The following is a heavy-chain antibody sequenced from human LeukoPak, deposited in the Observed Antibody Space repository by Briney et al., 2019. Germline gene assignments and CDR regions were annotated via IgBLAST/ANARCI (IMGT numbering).Heavy chain of an antibody. D-gene: IGHD2-21*02. CDR3: ARHRFLGTAIVDY. CDR1: GGSFSGYY. CDR2: INHSGST. Sequence: PSETLSLTCAVYGGSFSGYYWSWIRQPPGKGLEWIGEINHSGSTNYNPSLKSRVTISAGTSKNQFSLKLSSVTAADTAVYYCARHRFLGTAIVDYWGQGTLVTVSS. V-gene: IGHV4-34*01. J-gene: IGHJ4*02.